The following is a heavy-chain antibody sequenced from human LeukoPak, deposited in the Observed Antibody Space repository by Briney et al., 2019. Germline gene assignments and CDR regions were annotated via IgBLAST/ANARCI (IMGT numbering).Heavy chain of an antibody. CDR3: ARDLGQVAVATHDAFDI. Sequence: ASVKVSCKASGYTFTSYGISWVRQAPGQGLEWMGWISAYNGNTNYAQKLQGRVTMTTDTSTSTAYMELRSLRSDDTAVYYCARDLGQVAVATHDAFDIWGQGTMVTVSS. J-gene: IGHJ3*02. CDR1: GYTFTSYG. D-gene: IGHD6-19*01. CDR2: ISAYNGNT. V-gene: IGHV1-18*01.